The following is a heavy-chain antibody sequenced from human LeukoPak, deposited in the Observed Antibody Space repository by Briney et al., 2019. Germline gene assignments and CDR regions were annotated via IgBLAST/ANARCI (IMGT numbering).Heavy chain of an antibody. Sequence: QAGGSLRLSCAASGFTFSSYDMNWVRQAPGKGLEWVSYITNSSSTIYYADSVKGRFTIYRDNSKSTLYLQMNSLRAEDTAIYYCAKGIYYYYYMDVWGKGTTVTVSS. CDR2: ITNSSSTI. CDR1: GFTFSSYD. V-gene: IGHV3-48*03. CDR3: AKGIYYYYYMDV. D-gene: IGHD3-10*01. J-gene: IGHJ6*03.